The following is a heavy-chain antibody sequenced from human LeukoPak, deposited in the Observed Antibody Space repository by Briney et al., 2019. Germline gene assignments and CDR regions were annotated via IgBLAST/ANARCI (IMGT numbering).Heavy chain of an antibody. D-gene: IGHD3-10*01. CDR2: ISGRGGST. Sequence: PGGXLRLSCAASGFTFSRYAMSWVRQAPGKGREGVSGISGRGGSTYYADSVKGGVTISRDNSKNTLYLQMNSLRAEDTAVFYCAKGKYYRDALAIWGLGTMVTVSS. CDR3: AKGKYYRDALAI. J-gene: IGHJ3*02. CDR1: GFTFSRYA. V-gene: IGHV3-23*01.